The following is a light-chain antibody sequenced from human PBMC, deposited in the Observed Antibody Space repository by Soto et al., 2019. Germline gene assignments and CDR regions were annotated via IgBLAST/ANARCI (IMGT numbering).Light chain of an antibody. CDR3: PKYYKCRT. J-gene: IGKJ1*01. CDR1: QSASSN. CDR2: GAS. V-gene: IGKV3-15*01. Sequence: EIAITQSPAILSASIGERDTISFRASQSASSNLAQYQQKPAQAPRLHTYGASPRATPFRSRFSGSGSGTTFTLTILKLQYEDFAVYHCPKYYKCRTFGQGSNV.